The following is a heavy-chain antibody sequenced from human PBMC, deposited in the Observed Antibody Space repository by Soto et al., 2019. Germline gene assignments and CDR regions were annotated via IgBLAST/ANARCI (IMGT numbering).Heavy chain of an antibody. Sequence: EVQLVESGGGLVQPGGSLKLSCAASGFTFSGSAMHWVRQTSGKGLDWVGRIRTKANDYATVYSASVKGRFTISRDDSKNTAYLQMSSLRPEDTALYYCTPTVTLLGFDYWCQGTLVTVSS. D-gene: IGHD4-17*01. V-gene: IGHV3-73*02. CDR1: GFTFSGSA. CDR2: IRTKANDYAT. J-gene: IGHJ4*02. CDR3: TPTVTLLGFDY.